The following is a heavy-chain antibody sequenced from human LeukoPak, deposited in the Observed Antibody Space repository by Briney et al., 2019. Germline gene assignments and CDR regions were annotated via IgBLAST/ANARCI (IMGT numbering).Heavy chain of an antibody. CDR1: GCSISSYY. CDR3: ARHSTFFGVVIIKGRVRGPFDY. D-gene: IGHD3-3*01. V-gene: IGHV4-59*08. Sequence: SETLSLTCTASGCSISSYYWSWIRQPPGKGLEWVGYIYYSGSTNYNPSLKSRVTISVDTSKNQFSLKLSSVTAADTAVYYCARHSTFFGVVIIKGRVRGPFDYWGQGTLVTVSS. CDR2: IYYSGST. J-gene: IGHJ4*02.